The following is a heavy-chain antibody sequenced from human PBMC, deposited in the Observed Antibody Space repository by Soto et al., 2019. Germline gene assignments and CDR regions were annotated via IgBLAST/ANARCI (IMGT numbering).Heavy chain of an antibody. V-gene: IGHV3-49*03. CDR2: IRSKAYGGTT. CDR1: GFTFGDYA. D-gene: IGHD3-16*01. J-gene: IGHJ6*02. CDR3: TRVGMITHADYYYYGMDV. Sequence: GGSLRLSCTASGFTFGDYAMSWFRQAPGKGLEWVGFIRSKAYGGTTEYAASVKGRFTISRDDSKSIAYLQMNSLKTEDTAVYYCTRVGMITHADYYYYGMDVWGQGTTVTVSS.